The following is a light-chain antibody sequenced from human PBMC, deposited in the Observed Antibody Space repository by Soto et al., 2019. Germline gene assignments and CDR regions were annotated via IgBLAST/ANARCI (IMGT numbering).Light chain of an antibody. Sequence: QSVLTQPASVSGSPGQSITISCTGTSSDVGSYNLVSWYQQHPGKAPKLMIYEGSNRPSGVSNRFSGSKSGNTASLTISWLHAEDEADYYCCSYAGSSTYVFGTGTKLTVL. V-gene: IGLV2-23*01. J-gene: IGLJ1*01. CDR1: SSDVGSYNL. CDR2: EGS. CDR3: CSYAGSSTYV.